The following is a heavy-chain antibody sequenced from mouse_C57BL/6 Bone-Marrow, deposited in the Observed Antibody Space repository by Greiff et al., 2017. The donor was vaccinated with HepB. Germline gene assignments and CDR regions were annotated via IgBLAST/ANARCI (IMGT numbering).Heavy chain of an antibody. V-gene: IGHV5-9-1*02. CDR2: ISSGGDYI. CDR3: TRDHYGSWYFDV. CDR1: GFTFSSYA. J-gene: IGHJ1*03. Sequence: EVMLVESGEGLVKPGGSLKLSCAASGFTFSSYAMSWVRQTPEKRLEWVAYISSGGDYIYYADTVKGRFTISRDHARNTLYLQMSSLKSEDTAMYYCTRDHYGSWYFDVWGTGTTVTVSS. D-gene: IGHD1-1*01.